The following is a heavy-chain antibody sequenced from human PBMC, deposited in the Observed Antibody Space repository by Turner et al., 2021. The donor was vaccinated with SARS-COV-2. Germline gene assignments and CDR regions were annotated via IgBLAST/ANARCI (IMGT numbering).Heavy chain of an antibody. D-gene: IGHD6-19*01. CDR2: IYYSGST. J-gene: IGHJ6*02. CDR3: ARHGFSGWDGGGMDV. CDR1: GGSISSGGYD. Sequence: QVQLQESGPGLVKPSQTLSLTCTVSGGSISSGGYDWSWIRQHPGKGLEWIGYIYYSGSTNYNPSLKSRVTISVDTSKNQCSLKLSSVTASDTAVYYCARHGFSGWDGGGMDVWGQGTTVTVSS. V-gene: IGHV4-31*03.